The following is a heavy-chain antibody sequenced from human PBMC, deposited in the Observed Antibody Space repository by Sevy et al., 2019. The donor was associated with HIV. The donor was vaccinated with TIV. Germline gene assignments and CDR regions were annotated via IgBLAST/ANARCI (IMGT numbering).Heavy chain of an antibody. CDR2: IIPIFGTA. Sequence: ASVKVSCKASGGTFSSYAISWVRQAPGQGLEWMGRIIPIFGTANYAQKFQGRVTITADESTSTAYMELSSLRSEDTAVYYCAREDIVPAASRYYYYMDVWGKGTTVTVSS. V-gene: IGHV1-69*13. D-gene: IGHD2-2*01. CDR1: GGTFSSYA. J-gene: IGHJ6*03. CDR3: AREDIVPAASRYYYYMDV.